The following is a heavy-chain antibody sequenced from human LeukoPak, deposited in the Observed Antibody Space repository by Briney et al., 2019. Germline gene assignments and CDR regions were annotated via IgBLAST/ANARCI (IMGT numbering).Heavy chain of an antibody. V-gene: IGHV4-61*02. J-gene: IGHJ4*02. CDR2: IYTSGST. D-gene: IGHD3-22*01. Sequence: SQTLSLTCTVSGGSISSGSYYWSWIRQPAGKGLEWIGRIYTSGSTNYNPSLKSRVTISVDTSKNQFSLKLSSVTAADTAVYYCARARLREYDSSGYYYNWFDYWGQGTLVTVSS. CDR3: ARARLREYDSSGYYYNWFDY. CDR1: GGSISSGSYY.